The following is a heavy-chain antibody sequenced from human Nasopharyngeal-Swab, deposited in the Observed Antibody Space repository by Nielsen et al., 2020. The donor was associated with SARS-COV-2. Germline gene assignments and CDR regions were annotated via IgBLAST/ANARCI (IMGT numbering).Heavy chain of an antibody. CDR2: ISYDGSII. CDR3: ARDLSVEWPLCYFDY. D-gene: IGHD3-3*01. J-gene: IGHJ4*02. CDR1: GFTFSSHA. Sequence: GGSLRLSCAASGFTFSSHAMHWIRQAPGKGLEWVAVISYDGSIIYNADSVKGRFTVSRDNSKNTLYLQMNSLRAEDTAVYSCARDLSVEWPLCYFDYWGQGTLVTVSS. V-gene: IGHV3-30-3*01.